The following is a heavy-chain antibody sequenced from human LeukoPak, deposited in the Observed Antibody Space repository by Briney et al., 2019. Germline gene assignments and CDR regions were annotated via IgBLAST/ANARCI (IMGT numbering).Heavy chain of an antibody. CDR1: GFTVSTNS. Sequence: GGSLRLSCTVSGFTVSTNSMSWVRKAPGKGLEWVSFIYSDNTHYSDSVKGRFTISRDNSKNTLYLQMNSLRAEDTAVYYCARRAGAYSHPYDYWGQGTLVTVSS. CDR3: ARRAGAYSHPYDY. CDR2: IYSDNT. V-gene: IGHV3-53*01. J-gene: IGHJ4*02. D-gene: IGHD4/OR15-4a*01.